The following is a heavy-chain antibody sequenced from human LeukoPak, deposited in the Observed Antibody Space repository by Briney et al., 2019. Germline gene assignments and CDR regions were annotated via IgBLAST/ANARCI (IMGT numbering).Heavy chain of an antibody. D-gene: IGHD5-24*01. V-gene: IGHV1-2*02. CDR3: ARARTRNFFDL. Sequence: RASVKASCKASEYTLTGYYMHRVRQAPGQGLEWMGWINPNSGSTIYAQEFQGRVTLTRDSSIGTGYMELSSLRSDDTAMYYCARARTRNFFDLWGQGTLVTVSS. CDR2: INPNSGST. J-gene: IGHJ4*02. CDR1: EYTLTGYY.